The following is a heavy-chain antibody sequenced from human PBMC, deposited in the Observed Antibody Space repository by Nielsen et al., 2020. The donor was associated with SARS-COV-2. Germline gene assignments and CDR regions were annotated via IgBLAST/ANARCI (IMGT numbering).Heavy chain of an antibody. CDR2: IDWDDDK. D-gene: IGHD2-21*01. V-gene: IGHV2-70*04. CDR1: GFSLSTSGMR. Sequence: SGPTLVKPTQTFTLTCTFSGFSLSTSGMRVSWIRQPPGKALEWLARIDWDDDKFYSTSLKTRLTISKDTSKNQVVLTMTNMDPVDTATYYCARSPYSNAFDIWGQGTMVTVSS. J-gene: IGHJ3*02. CDR3: ARSPYSNAFDI.